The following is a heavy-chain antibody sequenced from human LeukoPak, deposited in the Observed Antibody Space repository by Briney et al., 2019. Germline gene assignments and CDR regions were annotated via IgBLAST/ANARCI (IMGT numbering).Heavy chain of an antibody. CDR3: ARLVVVTAIYYFDY. V-gene: IGHV4-39*07. J-gene: IGHJ4*02. D-gene: IGHD2-21*02. Sequence: SETLSLTCTVSGGSISSSGYYWGWVRQPPGKELEWIGSIYYSGSSHYNPSLKSRVTISVDTSKNQFSLKLSSVTAADTAVYYCARLVVVTAIYYFDYWGQGTLVTVSS. CDR1: GGSISSSGYY. CDR2: IYYSGSS.